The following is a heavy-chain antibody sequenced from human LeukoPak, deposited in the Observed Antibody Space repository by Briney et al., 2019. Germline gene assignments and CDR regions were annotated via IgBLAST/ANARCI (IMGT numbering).Heavy chain of an antibody. CDR2: ISYDGSNK. J-gene: IGHJ4*02. CDR3: ARDKLGSSGWLLSFDY. CDR1: GFTFSSYA. D-gene: IGHD6-19*01. V-gene: IGHV3-30-3*01. Sequence: AGRPLRLSCAASGFTFSSYAMHWVRQAPGKGLEWVAVISYDGSNKYYADSVKGRFTITRDNSKNALGLEKNSLRAEDTAVYYCARDKLGSSGWLLSFDYWGQGTLVTVSS.